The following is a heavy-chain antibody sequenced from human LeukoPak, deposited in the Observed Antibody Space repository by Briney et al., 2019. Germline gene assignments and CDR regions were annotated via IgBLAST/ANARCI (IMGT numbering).Heavy chain of an antibody. J-gene: IGHJ4*02. Sequence: GASVTVSCKASGYTFTSYGISWVRQAPAQGLEWMGWISAYNGNTNYAQNLQGRVTMTTDTSTSTAYMELRSLRSDDTAVYYCARVRNDYVWGSYRYTYYFDYWGQGTLVTVSS. CDR2: ISAYNGNT. D-gene: IGHD3-16*02. CDR1: GYTFTSYG. V-gene: IGHV1-18*01. CDR3: ARVRNDYVWGSYRYTYYFDY.